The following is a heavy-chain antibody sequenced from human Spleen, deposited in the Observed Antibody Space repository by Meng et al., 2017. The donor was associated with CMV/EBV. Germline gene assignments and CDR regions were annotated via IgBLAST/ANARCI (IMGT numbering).Heavy chain of an antibody. CDR3: ARDLTYGTGDYLDY. V-gene: IGHV1-46*04. Sequence: SGYSFTNNDIHWVRQAPGQGLEWMGMINPSTTTTTYAQRLQGRVAMTRDTSTSTVYMDLSSLRSDDTAVYYCARDLTYGTGDYLDYWGQGTLVTVSS. J-gene: IGHJ4*02. CDR2: INPSTTTT. CDR1: GYSFTNND. D-gene: IGHD3-16*01.